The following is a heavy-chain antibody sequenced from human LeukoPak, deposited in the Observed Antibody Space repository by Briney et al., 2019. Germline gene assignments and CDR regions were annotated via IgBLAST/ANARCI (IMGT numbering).Heavy chain of an antibody. Sequence: SQTLSLTCTVSGGSSSSGDYFWNWIRQPPGKGLEWIGYIYYSGSTYYNPSLKSRVSISVDKSKNQFSLKLRSVTAADTAVYYCARDLGANTHFDYWGQGTLVTVSS. CDR3: ARDLGANTHFDY. CDR1: GGSSSSGDYF. V-gene: IGHV4-30-4*08. CDR2: IYYSGST. J-gene: IGHJ4*02. D-gene: IGHD4/OR15-4a*01.